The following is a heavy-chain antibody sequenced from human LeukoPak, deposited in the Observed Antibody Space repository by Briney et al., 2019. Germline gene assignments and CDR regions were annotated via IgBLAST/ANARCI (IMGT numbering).Heavy chain of an antibody. Sequence: GGSLRLSCAASGFTFSSYSMNWVRQAPGKGLEWVSSISSSSSHIYYADSVKGPSTISRDNANHSLYLQITSLRAEDTAVYYCAREDQYYDYVWGSYRFGALDYWGQGTLVTVSS. V-gene: IGHV3-21*01. J-gene: IGHJ4*02. CDR2: ISSSSSHI. CDR3: AREDQYYDYVWGSYRFGALDY. D-gene: IGHD3-16*02. CDR1: GFTFSSYS.